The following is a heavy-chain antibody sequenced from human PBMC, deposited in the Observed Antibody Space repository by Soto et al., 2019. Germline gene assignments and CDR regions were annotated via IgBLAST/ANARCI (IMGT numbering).Heavy chain of an antibody. CDR2: IYYSGST. CDR3: ARLGIAAAVNWFDP. Sequence: SETLSLTCTVSGGSISSSSYYWGWIRQPPGKGLEWIGSIYYSGSTYYNPSLKSRVTISVDTSKNQFSLKLSSVTAADTAVYYCARLGIAAAVNWFDPWGQGTLVTAPQ. CDR1: GGSISSSSYY. D-gene: IGHD6-13*01. J-gene: IGHJ5*02. V-gene: IGHV4-39*01.